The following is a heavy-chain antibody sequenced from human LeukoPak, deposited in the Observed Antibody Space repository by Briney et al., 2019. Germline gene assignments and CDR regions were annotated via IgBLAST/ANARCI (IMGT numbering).Heavy chain of an antibody. V-gene: IGHV3-23*01. D-gene: IGHD3-3*01. Sequence: AGGSLRLSCAASGFTFSSYAMSWVRQAPGKGLEWVTAISGSGGSTYYADSVKGRFTISRDNSKNTLYLQMNSLRAEDTAVYYCTTGSDYDFWSGYTFDFDYWGQGTPVTVSS. J-gene: IGHJ4*02. CDR3: TTGSDYDFWSGYTFDFDY. CDR2: ISGSGGST. CDR1: GFTFSSYA.